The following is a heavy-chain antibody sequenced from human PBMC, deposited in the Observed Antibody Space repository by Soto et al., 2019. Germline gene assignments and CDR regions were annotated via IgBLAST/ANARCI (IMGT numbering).Heavy chain of an antibody. CDR2: INSDGSST. J-gene: IGHJ3*02. CDR1: GFTFSSYW. Sequence: GGSLRLSCAASGFTFSSYWMHWVRQAPGKGLVWVSRINSDGSSTSYADSVKGRFTISRDNAKNTLYLQMNSLRAEDTAVYYCARVGLGYCSSTSCYNAFDIWGQGTMVTVSS. CDR3: ARVGLGYCSSTSCYNAFDI. D-gene: IGHD2-2*02. V-gene: IGHV3-74*01.